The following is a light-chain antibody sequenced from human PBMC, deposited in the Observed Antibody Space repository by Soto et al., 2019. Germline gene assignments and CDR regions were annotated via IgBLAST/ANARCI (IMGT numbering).Light chain of an antibody. V-gene: IGKV1-5*03. CDR2: EAS. CDR3: QQYSGYPYT. CDR1: QNIHRW. J-gene: IGKJ2*01. Sequence: DIQMTQSPSTLSASVGDRVSISCRASQNIHRWLAWYQQSPGKAPKLLISEASHLESGVPSRFGGSGSATEFTLTITSLQPNDVATYYCQQYSGYPYTFGQGTKLEIK.